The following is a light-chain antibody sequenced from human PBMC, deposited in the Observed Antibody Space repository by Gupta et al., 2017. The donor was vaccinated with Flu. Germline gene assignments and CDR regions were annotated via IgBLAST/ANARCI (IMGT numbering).Light chain of an antibody. V-gene: IGLV3-25*02. CDR1: ALPKQY. Sequence: SYVLTQPPSFSWSPQPTARITCCGDALPKQYAYWYEQKPGQAPVLVIYKDSERPSGIPERFSGSSSGRTVTLTISGVQAEDEADYYCQSADSSGTYRVFGTGTKVTVL. CDR2: KDS. CDR3: QSADSSGTYRV. J-gene: IGLJ1*01.